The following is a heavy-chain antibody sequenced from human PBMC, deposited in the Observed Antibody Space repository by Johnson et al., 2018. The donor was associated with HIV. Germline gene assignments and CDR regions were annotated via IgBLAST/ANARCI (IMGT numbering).Heavy chain of an antibody. CDR2: ISSSGSTI. D-gene: IGHD2/OR15-2a*01. Sequence: VQLVESGGGVVQPGRSLRLSCAASGFTFSSYAMHWVRQAPGKGLEWVSHISSSGSTIYYADSVKGRFTISRDNAKNSLYLQMNSLRVDDTAVYYCARSVSLVRGALDIWGQGTMVTVSS. CDR3: ARSVSLVRGALDI. V-gene: IGHV3-48*03. J-gene: IGHJ3*02. CDR1: GFTFSSYA.